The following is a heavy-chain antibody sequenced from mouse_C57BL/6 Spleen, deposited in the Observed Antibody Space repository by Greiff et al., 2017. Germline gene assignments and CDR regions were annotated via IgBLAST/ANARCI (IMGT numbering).Heavy chain of an antibody. Sequence: VQLQQPGAELVKPGASVKMSCKASGYTFTDYNMHWVKQSHGKSLEWIGYINPNNGGTSYNQKFKGKATLTVNKSSSTAYMELRSLTSEDSAVYYCARPYYGLDYWGQGTTLTVSS. CDR3: ARPYYGLDY. J-gene: IGHJ2*01. CDR1: GYTFTDYN. D-gene: IGHD2-10*01. V-gene: IGHV1-22*01. CDR2: INPNNGGT.